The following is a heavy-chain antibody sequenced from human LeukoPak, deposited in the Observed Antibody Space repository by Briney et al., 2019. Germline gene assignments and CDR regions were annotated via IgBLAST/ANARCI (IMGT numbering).Heavy chain of an antibody. D-gene: IGHD5-18*01. CDR2: ISYDGSNK. CDR3: ARGSGYSYYYYYMDV. Sequence: GRSLRLSCAASGFSFSSYGMHWVRQAPGKGLEWVAVISYDGSNKYYADSVKGRFTISRDNAKNSLYLQMNSLRAEDTALYYCARGSGYSYYYYYMDVWGKGTTVTVSS. J-gene: IGHJ6*03. CDR1: GFSFSSYG. V-gene: IGHV3-30*03.